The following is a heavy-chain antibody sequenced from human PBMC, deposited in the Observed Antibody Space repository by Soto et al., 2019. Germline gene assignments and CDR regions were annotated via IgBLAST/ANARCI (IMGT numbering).Heavy chain of an antibody. Sequence: ASVKVSCKASGYTFTSYGISWVRQAPGQGLEWMGWISAYNGNTNYAQKLQGRVTMTTDTSTSTAYMELRSLRSDDTAVYYCARTFSVWTNYYYYGMDVWGQGTTVTV. CDR3: ARTFSVWTNYYYYGMDV. D-gene: IGHD1-20*01. V-gene: IGHV1-18*04. CDR1: GYTFTSYG. CDR2: ISAYNGNT. J-gene: IGHJ6*02.